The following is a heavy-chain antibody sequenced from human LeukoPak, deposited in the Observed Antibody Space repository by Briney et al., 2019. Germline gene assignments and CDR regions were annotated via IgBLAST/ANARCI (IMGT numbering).Heavy chain of an antibody. D-gene: IGHD6-6*01. V-gene: IGHV3-30*03. CDR2: ISYDGSYK. CDR1: GFTFGAYA. Sequence: PGRSLRLSCAASGFTFGAYAMHWVRQAPGKGLEWVSAISYDGSYKYYADSVKGRFTISRDNSNNTLYLQMNSLGAEDPAVYYCARRVAVRPRYYFDYWGQGTLVTVSS. J-gene: IGHJ4*02. CDR3: ARRVAVRPRYYFDY.